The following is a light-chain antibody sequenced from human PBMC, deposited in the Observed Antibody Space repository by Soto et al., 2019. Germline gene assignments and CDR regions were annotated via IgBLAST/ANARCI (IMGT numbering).Light chain of an antibody. V-gene: IGKV1-39*01. J-gene: IGKJ5*01. Sequence: DIQMTQSPSSLSASVGDRVTITCRASQSISSYLNWYQQKPGKAPKLLIYAASSLQSGVPSRFSGSGSGPDFTLTISSLPPEDFATYYCHQSYSTPPFTFGQATRLEMK. CDR2: AAS. CDR3: HQSYSTPPFT. CDR1: QSISSY.